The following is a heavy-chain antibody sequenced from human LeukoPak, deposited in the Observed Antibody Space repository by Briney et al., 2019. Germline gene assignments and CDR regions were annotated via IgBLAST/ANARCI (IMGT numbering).Heavy chain of an antibody. CDR1: GYTFTSYY. J-gene: IGHJ6*03. V-gene: IGHV1-46*01. D-gene: IGHD4-17*01. Sequence: ASXXVSCKASGYTFTSYYMHWVRQAPGQGLEWMGIINPSGGSTSYAQKFQGRVTITRDTSTSTVYMELSSLRSEDTAVYYCARDPLYGDSELAYYYYYMDVWGKGTTVTVSS. CDR3: ARDPLYGDSELAYYYYYMDV. CDR2: INPSGGST.